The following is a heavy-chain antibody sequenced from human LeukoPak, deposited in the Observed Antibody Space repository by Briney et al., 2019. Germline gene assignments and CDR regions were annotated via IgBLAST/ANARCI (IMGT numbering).Heavy chain of an antibody. CDR1: GGSFSGYY. Sequence: PSETLSLTCAVYGGSFSGYYWSWIRQPPGKGLEWIGEINHSGSTNYNPSLKSRVTISVDTSKNQFSLKLSSVTAADTAVYYCARDRYCSSTSCSTYYYYYGMDVWGQGTTVTVSS. CDR2: INHSGST. J-gene: IGHJ6*02. CDR3: ARDRYCSSTSCSTYYYYYGMDV. V-gene: IGHV4-34*01. D-gene: IGHD2-2*02.